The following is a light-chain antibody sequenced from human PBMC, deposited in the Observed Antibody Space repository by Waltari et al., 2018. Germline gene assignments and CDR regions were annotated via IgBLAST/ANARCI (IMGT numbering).Light chain of an antibody. J-gene: IGKJ1*01. Sequence: DTQMTQSPSSLSASVGDRVTITCRASQTVSRYLSWYQQKPGKVPKFLIYGASTLQGGVPSRFSGSGSVTEFTLTISSLQPEDFATYYCLQTYIFPWTFGQGTMVE. V-gene: IGKV1-39*01. CDR1: QTVSRY. CDR2: GAS. CDR3: LQTYIFPWT.